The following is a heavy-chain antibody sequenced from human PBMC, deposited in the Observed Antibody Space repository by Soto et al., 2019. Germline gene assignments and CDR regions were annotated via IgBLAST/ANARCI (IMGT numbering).Heavy chain of an antibody. D-gene: IGHD5-12*01. J-gene: IGHJ4*02. CDR2: IYYTGST. Sequence: QVQLQESGPGLVKPSQTLSLTCTVSGGSISSGGYYWSWIRQHPGKCLEWLGYIYYTGSTYYNPSLKSRVTVSVDPSKNQFSLKLGSVTAADTAVYYCAREGSRDGYNCFDYWGQGTLVTVSS. CDR3: AREGSRDGYNCFDY. V-gene: IGHV4-31*03. CDR1: GGSISSGGYY.